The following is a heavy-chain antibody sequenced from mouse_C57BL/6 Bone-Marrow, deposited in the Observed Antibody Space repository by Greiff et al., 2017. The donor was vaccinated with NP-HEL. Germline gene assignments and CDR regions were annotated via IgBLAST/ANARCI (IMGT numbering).Heavy chain of an antibody. CDR3: ARTTTVVGFDY. V-gene: IGHV1-69*01. CDR1: GYTFTSSW. J-gene: IGHJ2*01. Sequence: QVQLQQPGAELVMPGASVKLSCKASGYTFTSSWMHWVKQRPGQGLEWIGEIDPSDSYTNYNQKFKGKSTLTVDKSSSTAYMQLSSLTSEDSAVYYCARTTTVVGFDYWGQGTTLTVSS. D-gene: IGHD1-1*01. CDR2: IDPSDSYT.